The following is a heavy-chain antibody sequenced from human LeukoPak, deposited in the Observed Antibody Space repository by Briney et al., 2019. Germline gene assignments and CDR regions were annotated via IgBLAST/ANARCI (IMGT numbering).Heavy chain of an antibody. CDR2: IGTAGDT. D-gene: IGHD1-20*01. CDR3: ARADGQYNWNSYAFDI. J-gene: IGHJ3*02. V-gene: IGHV3-13*01. CDR1: GFTFSSYD. Sequence: PGRSLRLSCAASGFTFSSYDMHWVRQAPGKGLEWVSAIGTAGDTYYPGSVKGRFTISRENAKNSLYLQMNSLRAGDTAVYYCARADGQYNWNSYAFDIWGQGTMVTVSS.